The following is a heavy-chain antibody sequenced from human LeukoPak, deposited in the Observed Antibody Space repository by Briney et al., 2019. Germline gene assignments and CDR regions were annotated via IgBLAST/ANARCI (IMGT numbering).Heavy chain of an antibody. D-gene: IGHD6-13*01. CDR2: ISGSGGST. Sequence: GGSLRLSCASSGFILSSHAMSWVRQAPGNGLEWVSAISGSGGSTYYADSVKGRFTISRDNSKNTLYLQLNSLRGEDTAVYYCCTSPSFGSSWYQFNYWGQGALVIVSS. J-gene: IGHJ4*02. CDR1: GFILSSHA. CDR3: CTSPSFGSSWYQFNY. V-gene: IGHV3-23*01.